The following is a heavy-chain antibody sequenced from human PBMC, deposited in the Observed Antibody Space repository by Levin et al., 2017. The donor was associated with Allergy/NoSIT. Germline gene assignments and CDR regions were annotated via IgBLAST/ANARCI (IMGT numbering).Heavy chain of an antibody. V-gene: IGHV1-2*07. CDR2: INYKSGGT. CDR1: GDSLTGYY. CDR3: ARVNIVSGYPDRLGAFDI. D-gene: IGHD3-3*01. J-gene: IGHJ3*02. Sequence: KRGESLKISCKASGDSLTGYYIHWVRQAPGQGLEWVGWINYKSGGTNYAREFKGRVSMTRDTSINTTYMEMSGLRSDDTAVYYCARVNIVSGYPDRLGAFDIWGQGTMVTVSS.